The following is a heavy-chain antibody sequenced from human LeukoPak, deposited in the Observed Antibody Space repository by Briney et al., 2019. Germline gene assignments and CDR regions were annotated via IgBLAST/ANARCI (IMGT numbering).Heavy chain of an antibody. CDR1: GFTFSSDS. CDR2: ISSSSSYI. CDR3: ARGRLWPDAFDI. Sequence: PGGSLGLSCAASGFTFSSDSMNWVRQAPGKGLEWVSSISSSSSYIYYADSVKGRFTISRDNAKNSLYLQMNSLRAEDTAVYYCARGRLWPDAFDIWGQGTMVTVSS. J-gene: IGHJ3*02. D-gene: IGHD5-18*01. V-gene: IGHV3-21*01.